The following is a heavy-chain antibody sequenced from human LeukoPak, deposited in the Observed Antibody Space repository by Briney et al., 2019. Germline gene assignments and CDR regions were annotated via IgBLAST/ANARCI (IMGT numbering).Heavy chain of an antibody. J-gene: IGHJ6*03. CDR2: INHSGST. CDR3: ARVIYYDSSGYYYYYYYYMDV. Sequence: SETLSLTCAVYGGSFSGYYWSWIRQPPGKGLEWIGEINHSGSTNYNPSLKSRVTISVDTSKNQFSLKLSSVTAADTAVYYCARVIYYDSSGYYYYYYYYMDVWGKGTTVTVSS. D-gene: IGHD3-22*01. CDR1: GGSFSGYY. V-gene: IGHV4-34*01.